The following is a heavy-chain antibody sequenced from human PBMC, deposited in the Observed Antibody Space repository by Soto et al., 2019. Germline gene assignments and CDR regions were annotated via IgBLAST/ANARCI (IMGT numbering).Heavy chain of an antibody. J-gene: IGHJ6*02. V-gene: IGHV3-48*03. CDR2: ISSSGSTI. D-gene: IGHD6-13*01. CDR3: ARDRAAAGVYYYSMDV. CDR1: GFTFSSYE. Sequence: EVQLVESGGGLVQPGGSLRLSCAASGFTFSSYEMNWVRQAPGKGLEWVSYISSSGSTIYYADSVKGRFTISRDNAKNSLYLQMNSLRAEDTAVYYCARDRAAAGVYYYSMDVWGQGTTVTVSS.